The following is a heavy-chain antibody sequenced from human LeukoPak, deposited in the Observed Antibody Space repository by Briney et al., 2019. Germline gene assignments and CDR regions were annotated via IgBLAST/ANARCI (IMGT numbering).Heavy chain of an antibody. CDR3: ARDRYFGSDGFDI. D-gene: IGHD3-10*01. CDR1: GFSFSEHG. Sequence: GGSLRLSCAASGFSFSEHGMHWVRQAPGKGPEWVTVTWYDGSNNHYADSEKGRFTISRDNSKNTVFLEMNSLRAEDTAVYHCARDRYFGSDGFDIWGPGTMVIVSS. V-gene: IGHV3-33*01. J-gene: IGHJ3*02. CDR2: TWYDGSNN.